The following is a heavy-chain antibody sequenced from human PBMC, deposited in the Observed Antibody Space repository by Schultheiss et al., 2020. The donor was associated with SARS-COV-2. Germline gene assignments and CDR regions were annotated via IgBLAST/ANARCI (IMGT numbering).Heavy chain of an antibody. J-gene: IGHJ6*02. V-gene: IGHV4-61*01. CDR2: IYYSGST. CDR1: GYSISSSYY. D-gene: IGHD5-24*01. CDR3: ARENRMGYYYYGMDV. Sequence: SETLSLTCAVSGYSISSSYYWSWIRQPPGKGLEWIGYIYYSGSTNYNPSLKSRVTISVDTSKNQFSLKLSSVTAADTAVYYCARENRMGYYYYGMDVWGQGTTVTVSS.